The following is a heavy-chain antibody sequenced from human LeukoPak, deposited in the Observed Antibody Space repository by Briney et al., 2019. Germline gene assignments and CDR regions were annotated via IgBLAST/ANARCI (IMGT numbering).Heavy chain of an antibody. V-gene: IGHV4-59*01. CDR1: GSSISSYY. CDR3: ARAQYYGSGSPFDY. D-gene: IGHD3-10*01. CDR2: IYYSGST. J-gene: IGHJ4*02. Sequence: SSETLSLTCTVSGSSISSYYWSWIRQPPGKGLEWIGYIYYSGSTNYNPSLKSRVTISVDTSKNQFSLKLSSVTAADTAVYYCARAQYYGSGSPFDYWGEGTLVTVSS.